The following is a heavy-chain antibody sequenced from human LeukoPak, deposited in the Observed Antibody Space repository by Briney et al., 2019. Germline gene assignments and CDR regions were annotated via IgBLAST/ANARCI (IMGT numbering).Heavy chain of an antibody. CDR3: ARITPGIVGATKAALDI. V-gene: IGHV1-2*02. CDR2: MNPNSGGT. D-gene: IGHD1-26*01. Sequence: ASVTVSCKASGYTFTSYDINWVRQAPGQGLEWMGWMNPNSGGTNYAQKFQGRVTMTRDTSISTAYMELSRLRSDDTAVYYCARITPGIVGATKAALDIWGQGTMVTVYS. CDR1: GYTFTSYD. J-gene: IGHJ3*02.